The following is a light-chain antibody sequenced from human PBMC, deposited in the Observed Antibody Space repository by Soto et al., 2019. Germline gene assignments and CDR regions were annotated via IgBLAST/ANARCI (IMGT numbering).Light chain of an antibody. J-gene: IGLJ2*01. Sequence: QSVLTQPPSASGSPGQSVTISCTGTSREVGGYNYVSWYQQHPGKAPKLMIYEGSKRPSGVPDRFSGSKSGNTASLTASGLQAEDEADYYCSSYAGSNNLVFGGGTKHTVL. V-gene: IGLV2-8*01. CDR1: SREVGGYNY. CDR2: EGS. CDR3: SSYAGSNNLV.